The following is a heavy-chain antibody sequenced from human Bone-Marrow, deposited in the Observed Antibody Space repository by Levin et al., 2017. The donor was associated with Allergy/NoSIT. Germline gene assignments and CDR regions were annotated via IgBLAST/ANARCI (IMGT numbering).Heavy chain of an antibody. D-gene: IGHD6-13*01. CDR1: GFTFSSYS. V-gene: IGHV3-21*01. CDR3: AREPQQLVRTYYFDY. Sequence: PGGSLRLSCAASGFTFSSYSMNWVRQAPGKGLEWVSSISSSSSYIYYADSVKGRFTISRDNAKNSLYLQMNSLRAEDTAVYYCAREPQQLVRTYYFDYWGQGTLVTVSS. J-gene: IGHJ4*02. CDR2: ISSSSSYI.